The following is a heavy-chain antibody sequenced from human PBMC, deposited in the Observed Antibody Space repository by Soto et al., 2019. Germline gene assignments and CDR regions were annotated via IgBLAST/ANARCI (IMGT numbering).Heavy chain of an antibody. CDR3: ARVNDYGDYSNY. J-gene: IGHJ4*02. Sequence: SETLSLTCTVSGGSISSGGYYWSWIRQHPGKGLEWIGYIYYSGSTYYNPSLKSRVTISVGTSKNQFSLKLSSVTAADTAVYYCARVNDYGDYSNYWGQGTLVTVSS. D-gene: IGHD4-17*01. V-gene: IGHV4-31*03. CDR2: IYYSGST. CDR1: GGSISSGGYY.